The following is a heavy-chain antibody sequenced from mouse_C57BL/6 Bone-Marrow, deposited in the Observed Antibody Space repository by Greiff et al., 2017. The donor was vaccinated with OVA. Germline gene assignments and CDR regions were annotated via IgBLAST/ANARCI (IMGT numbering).Heavy chain of an antibody. V-gene: IGHV5-2*03. Sequence: EVKVEESGGGLVQPGESLKLSCESNEYEFPSHDMSWVRKTPEKRLGLVAAINSDGGSTYYPDTMERRFIISRDNTKKTLYLQMSSLRSEDTALYYCARHHAYYYAMDYWGQGTSVTVSS. J-gene: IGHJ4*01. CDR1: EYEFPSHD. CDR3: ARHHAYYYAMDY. CDR2: INSDGGST.